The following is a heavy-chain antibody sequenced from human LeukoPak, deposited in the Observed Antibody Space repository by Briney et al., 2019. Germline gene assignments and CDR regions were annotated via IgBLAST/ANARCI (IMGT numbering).Heavy chain of an antibody. CDR1: GFTFSNYA. J-gene: IGHJ4*02. CDR2: IRSKAYGGTT. D-gene: IGHD2-15*01. V-gene: IGHV3-49*04. CDR3: TRGSLYCSGGSCYFDY. Sequence: PGGSLRLSCVASGFTFSNYAMSWVRQAPGKGLEWVGFIRSKAYGGTTEYAASVKGRFTISRDDSKSIAYLQMNSLKTEDTAVYYCTRGSLYCSGGSCYFDYWGQGTLVTVSS.